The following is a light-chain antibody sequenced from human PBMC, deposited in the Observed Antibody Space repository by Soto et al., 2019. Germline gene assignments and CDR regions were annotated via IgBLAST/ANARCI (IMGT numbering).Light chain of an antibody. CDR2: DAS. CDR1: QSVSSY. V-gene: IGKV3-11*01. J-gene: IGKJ4*01. CDR3: QQRSNWPPLT. Sequence: EIVLTQSPATLSLSPGERATLSCRASQSVSSYLAWYQQKPGQAPRLLIYDASNRATGIPARFSGSGSGTDFTLTISSXXXXDFAVYYCQQRSNWPPLTFGGGT.